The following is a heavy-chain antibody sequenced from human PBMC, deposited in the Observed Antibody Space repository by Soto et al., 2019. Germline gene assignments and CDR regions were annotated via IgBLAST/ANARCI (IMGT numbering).Heavy chain of an antibody. CDR2: ISYDGRNK. J-gene: IGHJ4*02. CDR3: AKYFSHTSDNLGGYQY. V-gene: IGHV3-30*18. Sequence: GGSLRLSCAASGFTFSSYGMHGFRQAPAKGLEWVAVISYDGRNKYYADSVKGRFTISRDNSKNTLYLQMNTLRAEDTAVYYCAKYFSHTSDNLGGYQYWGQGTLVTVSS. CDR1: GFTFSSYG. D-gene: IGHD3-9*01.